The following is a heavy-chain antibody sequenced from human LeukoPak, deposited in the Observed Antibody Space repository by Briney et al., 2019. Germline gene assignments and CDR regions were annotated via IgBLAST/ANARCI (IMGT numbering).Heavy chain of an antibody. Sequence: KPSETLSLTCAVYGGSFSGYYWSWIRQPPGKGLEWIGEINHSGSTNYNPSLKSRVTISVDTSKNQFSLKLSSVTAADTAVYYCARFPQGSGAFDIWGQGTMVTVSS. J-gene: IGHJ3*02. V-gene: IGHV4-34*01. CDR1: GGSFSGYY. D-gene: IGHD3-10*01. CDR3: ARFPQGSGAFDI. CDR2: INHSGST.